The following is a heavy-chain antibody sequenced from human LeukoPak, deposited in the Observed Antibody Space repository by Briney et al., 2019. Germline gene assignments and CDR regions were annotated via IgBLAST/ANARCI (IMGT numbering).Heavy chain of an antibody. D-gene: IGHD1-14*01. CDR1: GFTFSSYS. CDR2: ISSSSSYI. V-gene: IGHV3-21*01. Sequence: GGSLRLSCAASGFTFSSYSMNWVRQAPGKGLEWVSSISSSSSYIYYADSVKGRFTISRDNSKNTLYLQMNSLRVEDTAVYYCATSSAPGTTFDYWGQGTLVTVSS. J-gene: IGHJ4*02. CDR3: ATSSAPGTTFDY.